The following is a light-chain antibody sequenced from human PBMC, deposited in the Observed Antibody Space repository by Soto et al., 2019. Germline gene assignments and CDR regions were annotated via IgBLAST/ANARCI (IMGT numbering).Light chain of an antibody. J-gene: IGKJ1*01. V-gene: IGKV3-20*01. CDR2: GAS. Sequence: EIVLTQSPGTVSLSPGEGATLSCRASQSLSSSYLAWYHQKPGQAPRLLIYGASSRATGIPDRFSGSGSGTDFTLTISRLEPEDFAVYDCQQFRTFGQGTKVDIK. CDR1: QSLSSSY. CDR3: QQFRT.